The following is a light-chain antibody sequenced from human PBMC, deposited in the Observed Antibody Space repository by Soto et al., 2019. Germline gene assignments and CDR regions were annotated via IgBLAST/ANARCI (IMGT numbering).Light chain of an antibody. J-gene: IGLJ2*01. V-gene: IGLV2-23*01. CDR1: SSDVGNYNL. CDR2: EGG. CDR3: RSFSLRGTLI. Sequence: QSALTQPASVSGSPGQSITISCTGTSSDVGNYNLVSWYQQYPGKAPKLMIYEGGKRPSGVSNRVSGSKSGNTASLTISGLQAEDEADYYCRSFSLRGTLIFGGGTKLTVL.